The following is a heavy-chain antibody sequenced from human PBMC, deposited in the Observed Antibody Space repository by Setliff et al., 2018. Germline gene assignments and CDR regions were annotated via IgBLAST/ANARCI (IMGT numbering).Heavy chain of an antibody. J-gene: IGHJ4*02. Sequence: SETLSLTCTVSGGSISSGDYYWSWIRQPPGKGLEWIGYIYYSGSTYYNPSLKSRVTISVDTSKSQFSLKLSSVTAADTAVYYCAREPGSYYESDYWGQGTLVTVSS. V-gene: IGHV4-30-4*08. CDR2: IYYSGST. D-gene: IGHD3-10*01. CDR1: GGSISSGDYY. CDR3: AREPGSYYESDY.